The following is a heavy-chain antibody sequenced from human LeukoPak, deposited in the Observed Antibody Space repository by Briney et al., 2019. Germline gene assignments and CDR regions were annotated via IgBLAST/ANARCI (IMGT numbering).Heavy chain of an antibody. V-gene: IGHV1-2*02. D-gene: IGHD1-7*01. Sequence: ASVKVSCKTSGYTFTGYYIHWVRQAPGQGLEWMGWINPNGGGTNYAQKFQGRVTLTRDTSISTAYMELSRLRSDDTAVYYCARRGTGTRRNWFDPWGQGTLVTVSS. CDR1: GYTFTGYY. CDR3: ARRGTGTRRNWFDP. CDR2: INPNGGGT. J-gene: IGHJ5*02.